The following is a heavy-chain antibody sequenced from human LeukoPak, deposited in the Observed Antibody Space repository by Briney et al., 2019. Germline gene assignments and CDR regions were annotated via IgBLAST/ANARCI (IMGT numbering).Heavy chain of an antibody. CDR2: IKQDGSEK. Sequence: GGSLRLSCAASRFTFSWYWMSSVRQAPGKGLEWVANIKQDGSEKYYVDSVKGRFTISRDNAKNSLYLQMNSLRAEDTAVYYCTRYGSGWYEGRFDTWGQGTLVTVSS. CDR1: RFTFSWYW. CDR3: TRYGSGWYEGRFDT. J-gene: IGHJ5*02. D-gene: IGHD6-19*01. V-gene: IGHV3-7*01.